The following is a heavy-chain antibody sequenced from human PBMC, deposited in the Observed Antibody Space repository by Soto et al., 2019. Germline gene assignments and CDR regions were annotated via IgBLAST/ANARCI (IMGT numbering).Heavy chain of an antibody. D-gene: IGHD2-15*01. CDR2: INPDNGNT. J-gene: IGHJ5*02. Sequence: ASVKVSCKASGYTFARYTMNWVRQAPGQRLEWMGWINPDNGNTKSSQKFQDRVIITRDTSASTAYMDLSSLRSEDTAVYYCARGIATGQLDPWGQGTLVTVSS. CDR3: ARGIATGQLDP. CDR1: GYTFARYT. V-gene: IGHV1-3*01.